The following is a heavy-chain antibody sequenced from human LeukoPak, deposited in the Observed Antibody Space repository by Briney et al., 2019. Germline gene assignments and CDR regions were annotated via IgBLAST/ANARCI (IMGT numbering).Heavy chain of an antibody. CDR3: ARDDYDYVWGSYRYFDY. J-gene: IGHJ4*02. V-gene: IGHV3-48*01. CDR2: ISSSSSTI. CDR1: GFTFSSYS. D-gene: IGHD3-16*02. Sequence: SGGSLRPSCVASGFTFSSYSMNWVRQAPGKGLEWVSYISSSSSTIYYADSVKGRFTISRDNAKNSLYLQMNSLRAEDTAVYYCARDDYDYVWGSYRYFDYWGQGTLVTVSS.